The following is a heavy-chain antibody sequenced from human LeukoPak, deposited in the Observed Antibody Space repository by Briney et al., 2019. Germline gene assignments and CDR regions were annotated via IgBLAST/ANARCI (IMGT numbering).Heavy chain of an antibody. D-gene: IGHD5-24*01. V-gene: IGHV1-18*01. J-gene: IGHJ3*02. CDR2: ISTYNGNT. CDR1: GYTFTSYG. Sequence: ASVKVSCKASGYTFTSYGISWVRQAPGQGLEWMGWISTYNGNTNYAQKLQGRVTTTTDTSTSTAYMELRSPRSDDTAVYYCARGKIEMGAFDIWGQGTMVTVSS. CDR3: ARGKIEMGAFDI.